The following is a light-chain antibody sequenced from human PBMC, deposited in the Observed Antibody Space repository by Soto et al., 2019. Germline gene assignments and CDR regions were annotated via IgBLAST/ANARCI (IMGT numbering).Light chain of an antibody. J-gene: IGKJ5*01. V-gene: IGKV1-39*01. CDR3: QQSYSTLLIT. CDR1: QAINTY. Sequence: DIQMPQSPSFLSASVGDRVTISCRASQAINTYLNWYQQKPGKAPKLLIYGTSDLQNGAPSRVSGGGSGTDFTLTISNLQPEDFATYYCQQSYSTLLITFGQWTRLEV. CDR2: GTS.